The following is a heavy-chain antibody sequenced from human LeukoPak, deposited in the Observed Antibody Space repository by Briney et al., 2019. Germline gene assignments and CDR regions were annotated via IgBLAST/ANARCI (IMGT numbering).Heavy chain of an antibody. V-gene: IGHV3-48*01. J-gene: IGHJ3*02. CDR2: ISDDTSSM. Sequence: SGGSLRLSCAASGFTFSSYNMNWVRQAPGKGLEWVSYISDDTSSMYYADSVKGRFTISRDNAKNSLFLQMNSLRAEDTAVYYCAKSPFDIWGQGTMVTVSS. CDR3: AKSPFDI. CDR1: GFTFSSYN.